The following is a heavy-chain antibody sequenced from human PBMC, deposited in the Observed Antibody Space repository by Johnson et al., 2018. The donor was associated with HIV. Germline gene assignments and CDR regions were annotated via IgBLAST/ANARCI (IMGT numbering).Heavy chain of an antibody. CDR1: GFTFDDYG. D-gene: IGHD5-18*01. CDR3: ARDRVVTVDTAMGYDAFDI. V-gene: IGHV3-20*04. Sequence: VQLVESGGGVVRPGGSLRLSCAASGFTFDDYGMSWVRQAPGKGLEWVSGINWNGGSTGYADSVKGRFTISRDNAKNSLYLQMNSLRAEYTALYYCARDRVVTVDTAMGYDAFDIWGQGTMVTVSS. J-gene: IGHJ3*02. CDR2: INWNGGST.